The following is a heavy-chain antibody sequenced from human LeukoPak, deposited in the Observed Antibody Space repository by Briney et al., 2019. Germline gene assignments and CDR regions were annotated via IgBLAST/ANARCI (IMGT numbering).Heavy chain of an antibody. Sequence: GGSLRLSCAASGLTFSNNAMHWVRQAPGKGLEWVAFIWHDGSKKYYADSVKGRFTISRDQSKNTLYLQMNSLRPEDTAVYYGAKNHTSSGHMDVWGKGTTVTVSS. CDR1: GLTFSNNA. V-gene: IGHV3-30*02. J-gene: IGHJ6*03. D-gene: IGHD6-25*01. CDR3: AKNHTSSGHMDV. CDR2: IWHDGSKK.